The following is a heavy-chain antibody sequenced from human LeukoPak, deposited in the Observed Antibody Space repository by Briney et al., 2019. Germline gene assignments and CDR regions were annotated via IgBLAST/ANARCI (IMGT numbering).Heavy chain of an antibody. D-gene: IGHD6-6*01. Sequence: GGSLRLSCAASGFTFSSYAITWVRQAPGEGLEWVSTVSGHGTSSYYPDSVKGRFTISRDNSKNMLYLQMNSLRAEDTAVYYCAKWKYSNSGIDDYWGQGTLVTVSS. V-gene: IGHV3-23*01. CDR2: VSGHGTSS. CDR1: GFTFSSYA. J-gene: IGHJ4*02. CDR3: AKWKYSNSGIDDY.